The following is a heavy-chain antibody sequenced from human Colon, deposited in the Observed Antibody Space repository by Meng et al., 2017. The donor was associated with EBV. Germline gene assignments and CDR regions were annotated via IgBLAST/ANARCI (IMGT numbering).Heavy chain of an antibody. D-gene: IGHD4-17*01. CDR2: VRYSGTA. V-gene: IGHV4-39*01. Sequence: QLPESGPVLVKPSETLSLTCTVSGGFLDNSDYFWDWIRQPPGKGLEWIGSVRYSGTAYYNPSLTSRVTISVDTSKNQFSLNLSSLTAADTAVYYCARHVYGDSYGFWGQGTLVTVSS. CDR3: ARHVYGDSYGF. CDR1: GGFLDNSDYF. J-gene: IGHJ4*02.